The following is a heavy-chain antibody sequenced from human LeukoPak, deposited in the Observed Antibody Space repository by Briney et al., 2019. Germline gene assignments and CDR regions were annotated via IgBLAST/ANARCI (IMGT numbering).Heavy chain of an antibody. CDR1: GGSISSSSYY. CDR3: ARRDIVTTINT. V-gene: IGHV4-39*01. Sequence: SETLSLTCTVSGGSISSSSYYWAWIRQPPGKGLEWIGSIFYSGTTFYNPSLKSRVTIFVDTSKNQFSLKLNSVTAADTAVYYCARRDIVTTINTWGQGTLVTVSS. J-gene: IGHJ4*02. D-gene: IGHD5-12*01. CDR2: IFYSGTT.